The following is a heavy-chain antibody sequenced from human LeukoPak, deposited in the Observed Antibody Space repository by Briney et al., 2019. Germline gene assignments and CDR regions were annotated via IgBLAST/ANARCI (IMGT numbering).Heavy chain of an antibody. V-gene: IGHV4-34*01. Sequence: KPSETLSLTCAVYGGSFSGYYWSWIRQPPGKGLEWIGEINHSGSTNYNPSLKSRVTISVDTSKNQFSLKLSSVTVADTAVYYCARGYVAAARLWDYWGQGTLVTVSS. CDR1: GGSFSGYY. D-gene: IGHD6-13*01. J-gene: IGHJ4*02. CDR3: ARGYVAAARLWDY. CDR2: INHSGST.